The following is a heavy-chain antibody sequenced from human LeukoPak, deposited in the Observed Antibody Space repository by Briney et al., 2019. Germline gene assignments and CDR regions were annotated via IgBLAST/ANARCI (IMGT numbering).Heavy chain of an antibody. Sequence: GGSLRLSCAASGFTFRNYWIHWVRQAPGKGLVWISRIDNDGSDRIYADSVKGRFTISRDNAKNTLYLQMNSLRAEDTAVYYCAKEDYSNYYFDYWGQGTLVTVSS. J-gene: IGHJ4*02. CDR1: GFTFRNYW. V-gene: IGHV3-74*01. CDR3: AKEDYSNYYFDY. CDR2: IDNDGSDR. D-gene: IGHD4-11*01.